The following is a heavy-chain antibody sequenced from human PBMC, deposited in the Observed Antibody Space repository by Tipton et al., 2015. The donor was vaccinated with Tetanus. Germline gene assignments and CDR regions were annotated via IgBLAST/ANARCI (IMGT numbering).Heavy chain of an antibody. V-gene: IGHV4-34*01. CDR3: ARIHDFLSGHFDF. J-gene: IGHJ4*02. CDR1: GGSFTDFY. D-gene: IGHD3-3*01. CDR2: INHSGTA. Sequence: TLSLTCAVSGGSFTDFYWSWIRQVPGQGLVWIGEINHSGTANKNPSLKSRVTVSADPSQNQFSLKLSSVTAADTGVYYCARIHDFLSGHFDFWGPGTLVTVSS.